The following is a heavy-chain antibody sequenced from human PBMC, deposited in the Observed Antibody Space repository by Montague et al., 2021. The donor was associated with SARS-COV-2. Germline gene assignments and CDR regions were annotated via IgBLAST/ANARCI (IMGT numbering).Heavy chain of an antibody. Sequence: SLRLSWAASGLRFSDYAMIWLRQAPGKGLEWISSNSGTGVDTHYADSVKGRFTISRDNSKSTLYLRMNSLRVDDTAVYYCARGGLDYYDYTMDVWGKGTTVTVFS. J-gene: IGHJ6*03. CDR3: ARGGLDYYDYTMDV. CDR2: NSGTGVDT. CDR1: GLRFSDYA. V-gene: IGHV3-23*01.